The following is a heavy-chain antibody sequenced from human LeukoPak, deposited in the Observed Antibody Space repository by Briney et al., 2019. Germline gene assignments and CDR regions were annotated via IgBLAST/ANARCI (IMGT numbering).Heavy chain of an antibody. CDR3: ARRPTTMNAFDI. D-gene: IGHD3-22*01. CDR2: IRYTHTGST. V-gene: IGHV4-39*01. Sequence: SETLSLTCTVSGGSISSYYWGWVRQPPGKGLEWIGSIRYTHTGSTYYNPSLKSRVTTSGDTSKNQFSLKVTSVTAADTAVYYCARRPTTMNAFDIWGQGTMVTVSS. J-gene: IGHJ3*02. CDR1: GGSISSYY.